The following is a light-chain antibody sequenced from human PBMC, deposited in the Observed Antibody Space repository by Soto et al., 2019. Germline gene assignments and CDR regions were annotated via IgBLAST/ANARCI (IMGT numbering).Light chain of an antibody. J-gene: IGLJ1*01. Sequence: QSALTQPASVSGSPGQTITISCTGTSSDVGGYNYVSWYQHRPGEAPKLMIYEVINRPSGVSYRFSGSKFANTASLTISGLQAEDEADYYCSSYTGSDTYVFGTGTKSPS. CDR3: SSYTGSDTYV. CDR2: EVI. CDR1: SSDVGGYNY. V-gene: IGLV2-14*01.